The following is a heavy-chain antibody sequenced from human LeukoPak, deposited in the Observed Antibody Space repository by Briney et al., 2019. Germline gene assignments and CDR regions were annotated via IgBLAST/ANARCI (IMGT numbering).Heavy chain of an antibody. D-gene: IGHD3-3*01. Sequence: GGSLRLSCAASGFNFSNYWMHWVRQAPGKGLVWVSRINIAGSVTTYADSVKGRFTISGDNAKNTLYLQMNSLRAEDTAVYYCAKSFPDFWSGYYGHLDYWGQGTLVTVSS. CDR3: AKSFPDFWSGYYGHLDY. V-gene: IGHV3-74*01. J-gene: IGHJ4*02. CDR1: GFNFSNYW. CDR2: INIAGSVT.